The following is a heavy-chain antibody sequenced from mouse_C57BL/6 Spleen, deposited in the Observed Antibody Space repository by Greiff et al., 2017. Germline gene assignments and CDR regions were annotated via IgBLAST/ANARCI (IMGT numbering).Heavy chain of an antibody. CDR1: GYTFNSYW. CDR2: LYPGSGST. V-gene: IGHV1-55*01. J-gene: IGHJ4*01. Sequence: QVQLQQPGAELVKPGASVKMSCQASGYTFNSYWITWVKQRPGQGLEWIGDLYPGSGSTNYNEKFKSKATRTVDTSSSTAYMQLSSLTSEDSAVYYCARADYDGAMDYWGQGTSVTVSS. CDR3: ARADYDGAMDY. D-gene: IGHD2-4*01.